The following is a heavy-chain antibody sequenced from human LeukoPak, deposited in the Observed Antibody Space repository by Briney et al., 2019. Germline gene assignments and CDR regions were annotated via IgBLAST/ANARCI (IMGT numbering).Heavy chain of an antibody. Sequence: GGSLRLSCAASGFTFSDYYMSWIRQAPGKGLEWVSYISSSGSTIYYADSVKGRFTISRDNAKNSLYLQMNSLRAEDTAVYYCTRGEGSYYDSGTYGFSDYWGQGTLVTVSS. V-gene: IGHV3-11*04. CDR2: ISSSGSTI. CDR1: GFTFSDYY. CDR3: TRGEGSYYDSGTYGFSDY. D-gene: IGHD3-10*01. J-gene: IGHJ4*02.